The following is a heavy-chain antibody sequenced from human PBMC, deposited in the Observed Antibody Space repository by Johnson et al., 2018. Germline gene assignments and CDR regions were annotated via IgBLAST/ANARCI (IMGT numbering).Heavy chain of an antibody. CDR1: GFTFDDYA. J-gene: IGHJ3*02. CDR2: IGWNSGSI. D-gene: IGHD4-17*01. Sequence: EVQLVETGGGLVQSGRSLRLSCAASGFTFDDYAMHWVRQAPGKGLEWVSGIGWNSGSIGVADSVKGRFTISRDNAKNSLYLQMNSLRGEDTALYYCAKDRFSVTNYASPFDIWGQGTMVTVSS. V-gene: IGHV3-9*01. CDR3: AKDRFSVTNYASPFDI.